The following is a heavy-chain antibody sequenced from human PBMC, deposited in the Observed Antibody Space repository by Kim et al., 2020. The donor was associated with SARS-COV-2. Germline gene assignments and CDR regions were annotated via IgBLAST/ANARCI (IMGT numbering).Heavy chain of an antibody. Sequence: SLKSRVTISVDTSKNQFSLERSPVTAADTAVYYCAGRITIFGVANNWFDPWGQGTLVTVSS. D-gene: IGHD3-3*01. CDR3: AGRITIFGVANNWFDP. V-gene: IGHV4-39*01. J-gene: IGHJ5*02.